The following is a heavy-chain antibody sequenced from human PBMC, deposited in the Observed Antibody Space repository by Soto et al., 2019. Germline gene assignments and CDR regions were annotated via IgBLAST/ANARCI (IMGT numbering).Heavy chain of an antibody. J-gene: IGHJ4*02. CDR3: ARDPLYDSSGYYYNWFDY. V-gene: IGHV1-18*01. CDR1: GYTFTSYG. CDR2: ISAYNGNT. Sequence: GASVKVSCKASGYTFTSYGISWVRQAPGQGLEWMGWISAYNGNTNYAQKLQGRVTMTTDTSTSTAYMELRSLRSDDTAVYYCARDPLYDSSGYYYNWFDYWGQGTLVTVSS. D-gene: IGHD3-22*01.